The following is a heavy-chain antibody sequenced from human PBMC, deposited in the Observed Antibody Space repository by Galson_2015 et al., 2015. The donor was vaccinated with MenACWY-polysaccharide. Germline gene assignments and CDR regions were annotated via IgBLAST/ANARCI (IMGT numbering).Heavy chain of an antibody. CDR3: AKGIKWELPFDY. D-gene: IGHD1-26*01. J-gene: IGHJ4*02. V-gene: IGHV3-23*01. CDR2: ISADGGRT. CDR1: GFTFSSYE. Sequence: SLRLSCAASGFTFSSYEMNWVRQAPGKGLEWVSAISADGGRTYHTDSVKGRFAISRDSSKNTLSLQMNSLRAEDTAVYYCAKGIKWELPFDYWGQGTLVTVSS.